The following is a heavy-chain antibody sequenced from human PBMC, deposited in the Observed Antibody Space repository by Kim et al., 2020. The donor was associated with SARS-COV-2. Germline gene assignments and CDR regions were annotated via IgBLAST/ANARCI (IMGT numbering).Heavy chain of an antibody. D-gene: IGHD4-17*01. CDR2: INHSGST. CDR3: ASGYGDYGTNWFDP. Sequence: SETLSLTCAVYGGSFSGYYWSWIRQPPGKGLVWIGEINHSGSTNYNPSLKSRVTISVDTSKNQFSLKLSSVTAADTAVYYCASGYGDYGTNWFDPCGQGT. J-gene: IGHJ5*02. V-gene: IGHV4-34*01. CDR1: GGSFSGYY.